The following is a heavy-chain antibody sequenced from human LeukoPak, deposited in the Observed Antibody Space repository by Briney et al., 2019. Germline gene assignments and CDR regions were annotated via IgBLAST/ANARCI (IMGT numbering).Heavy chain of an antibody. CDR3: ARDIFLGASDY. CDR1: GGSISSYY. V-gene: IGHV4-59*01. Sequence: SETLSLTCTVSGGSISSYYWSWIRQPPGKGLEWIGYIYYSGSTNYNPSLKSRVTISVDTSKNQFSLKLSSVTAADTAVCYCARDIFLGASDYWGQGTLVTVSS. J-gene: IGHJ4*02. D-gene: IGHD1-26*01. CDR2: IYYSGST.